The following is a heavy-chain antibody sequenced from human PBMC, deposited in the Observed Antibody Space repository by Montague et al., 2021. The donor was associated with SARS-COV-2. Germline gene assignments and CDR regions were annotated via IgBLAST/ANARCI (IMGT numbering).Heavy chain of an antibody. CDR1: GGSITTIPYN. D-gene: IGHD3-9*01. Sequence: SETLSLTCTVSGGSITTIPYNWGWIRQPPGKGLEWIATISYSGTTYYNPSLKSRATLSMDMSTNQFSLRLTSVTAADTAVYFCARHPTGYPNWFDSWGQGTSVIVSS. CDR2: ISYSGTT. V-gene: IGHV4-39*01. J-gene: IGHJ5*01. CDR3: ARHPTGYPNWFDS.